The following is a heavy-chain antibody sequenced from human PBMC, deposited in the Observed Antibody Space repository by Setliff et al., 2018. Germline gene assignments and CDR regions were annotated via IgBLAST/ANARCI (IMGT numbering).Heavy chain of an antibody. CDR2: IYYTGIS. V-gene: IGHV4-39*07. Sequence: PSETLSLTCTVSGGSITSGIYYWGWIRQPPGKGLEWIGNIYYTGISYSHPSLESRVTISVDTSKNQFSLKLSSVTAADTAVYYCARGSYYYDSSGYRGRYGMDVWGQGTTVTVSS. CDR3: ARGSYYYDSSGYRGRYGMDV. D-gene: IGHD3-22*01. CDR1: GGSITSGIYY. J-gene: IGHJ6*02.